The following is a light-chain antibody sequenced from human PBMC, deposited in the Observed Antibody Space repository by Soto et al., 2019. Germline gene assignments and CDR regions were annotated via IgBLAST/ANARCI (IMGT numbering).Light chain of an antibody. Sequence: DLQMTQSPSSLSASVGDRVTITCQASQDINIYVNWYQQKAGKAPKLLIYDASNLATGVPGRFGGSGSGTDFTFTISSLRPEDLATYYCQQYGSLPLTFGGGTKVEIK. CDR2: DAS. J-gene: IGKJ4*01. CDR3: QQYGSLPLT. V-gene: IGKV1-33*01. CDR1: QDINIY.